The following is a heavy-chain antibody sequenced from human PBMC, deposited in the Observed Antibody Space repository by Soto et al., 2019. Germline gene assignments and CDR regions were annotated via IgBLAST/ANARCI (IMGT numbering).Heavy chain of an antibody. CDR3: AREVNPYDFWSGYHLMAYFDY. D-gene: IGHD3-3*01. Sequence: GGSLRLSCAASGFTFSDYYMSWIRQAPGKGLEWVSYISSSGSTIYYADSVKGRFTISRDNAKNSLYLQMNSLRAEDTAVYYCAREVNPYDFWSGYHLMAYFDYWGQGTLVTVSS. CDR1: GFTFSDYY. V-gene: IGHV3-11*01. J-gene: IGHJ4*02. CDR2: ISSSGSTI.